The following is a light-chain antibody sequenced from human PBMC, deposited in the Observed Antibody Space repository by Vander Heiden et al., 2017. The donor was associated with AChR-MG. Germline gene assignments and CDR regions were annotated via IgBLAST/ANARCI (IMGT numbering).Light chain of an antibody. CDR2: QDS. CDR3: QAWDSSTALHVV. CDR1: KLGDKY. J-gene: IGLJ2*01. V-gene: IGLV3-1*01. Sequence: SYELTQPPSVSVSPGQTASITCPGDKLGDKYACWYQQKPGQSPVLVIYQDSKRPSGIPERFSGSNSGNTATLTISGTQAMDEADYYCQAWDSSTALHVVFGGGTKLTVL.